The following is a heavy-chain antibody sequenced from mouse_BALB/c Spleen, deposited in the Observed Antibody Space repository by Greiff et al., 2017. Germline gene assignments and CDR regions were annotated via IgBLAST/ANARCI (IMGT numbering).Heavy chain of an antibody. Sequence: EVQLVESGAELVKPGASVKLSCTASGFNIKDTYMHWVKQRPEQGLEWIGRIDPANGNTKYDPKFQGKATITADTSSNTAYLQLSSLTSEDTAVYYCARTVVGDYYAMDYWGQGTSVTVSS. CDR2: IDPANGNT. CDR3: ARTVVGDYYAMDY. D-gene: IGHD1-1*01. CDR1: GFNIKDTY. J-gene: IGHJ4*01. V-gene: IGHV14-3*02.